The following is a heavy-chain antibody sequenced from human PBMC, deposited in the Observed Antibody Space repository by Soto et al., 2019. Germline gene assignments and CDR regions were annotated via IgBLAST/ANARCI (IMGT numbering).Heavy chain of an antibody. CDR1: GYRFRSYY. J-gene: IGHJ6*02. CDR3: ARDTSRRQIYHGMDV. Sequence: ASVKVSCKASGYRFRSYYVHWVRRAPGQGLEWIGVFSSANGRTTYAETFHGRITITTDTSTSIVFMELSSLRSEDTAVYFCARDTSRRQIYHGMDVWGQGTTVTVSS. CDR2: FSSANGRT. D-gene: IGHD1-1*01. V-gene: IGHV1-46*01.